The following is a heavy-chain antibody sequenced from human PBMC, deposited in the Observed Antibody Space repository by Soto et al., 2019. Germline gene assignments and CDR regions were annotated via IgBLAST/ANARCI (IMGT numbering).Heavy chain of an antibody. D-gene: IGHD4-17*01. Sequence: PSETLSLTCTVSGGSISSSSYYWGWIRQPPGKGLEWIGSIYYSGSTYYNPSLKSRVTISVDTSKNQFSLKLSSVTAADTAVYYCARGPPTTVTTAYYFDYWGQGTLVTVSS. CDR1: GGSISSSSYY. V-gene: IGHV4-39*01. CDR2: IYYSGST. CDR3: ARGPPTTVTTAYYFDY. J-gene: IGHJ4*02.